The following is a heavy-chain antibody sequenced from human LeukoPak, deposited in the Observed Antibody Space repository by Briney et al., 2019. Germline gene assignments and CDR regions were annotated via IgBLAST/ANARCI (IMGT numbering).Heavy chain of an antibody. CDR3: AKGPYSSSSDYYYYYYMDV. V-gene: IGHV3-30*18. J-gene: IGHJ6*03. Sequence: GRSLRLSCAASGFTFSSYGMHWVRQAPGKGLEWVAVISYDGSNKYYADSVKSRFTISRDNSKNTLYLQMNSLRAEDTAVYYCAKGPYSSSSDYYYYYYMDVWGKGTTVTVSS. CDR2: ISYDGSNK. CDR1: GFTFSSYG. D-gene: IGHD6-6*01.